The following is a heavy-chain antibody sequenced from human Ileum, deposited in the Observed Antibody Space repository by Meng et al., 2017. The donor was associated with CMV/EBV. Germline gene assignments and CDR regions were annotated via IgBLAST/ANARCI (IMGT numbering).Heavy chain of an antibody. CDR3: ARLVPAAQIHWYFDL. CDR2: IYYSGST. D-gene: IGHD2-2*01. CDR1: VGSGSSGSYY. Sequence: SVGSGSSGSYYWSWIRQPPGKGLEWIGYIYYSGSTNYNPSPKSRVTISVDTSKNQFSLKLSSVTAADTAVYYCARLVPAAQIHWYFDLWGRGTLVTVSS. J-gene: IGHJ2*01. V-gene: IGHV4-61*07.